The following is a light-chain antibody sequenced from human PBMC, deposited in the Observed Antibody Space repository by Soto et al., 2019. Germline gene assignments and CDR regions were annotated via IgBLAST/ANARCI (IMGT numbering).Light chain of an antibody. CDR3: ISYTVSSFVV. V-gene: IGLV2-14*01. CDR2: EVS. CDR1: SSDVGGYKY. Sequence: QSALTQPASMSGSPGQSITISCTGTSSDVGGYKYVSWYQQHPGKVPKLMIYEVSNRPSGVSNRFSGSKSGNTASLTISGLQAEDGADYYCISYTVSSFVVFGGGTKLTVL. J-gene: IGLJ2*01.